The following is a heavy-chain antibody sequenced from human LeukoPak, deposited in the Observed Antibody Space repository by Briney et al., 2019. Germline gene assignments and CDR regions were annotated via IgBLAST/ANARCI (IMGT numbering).Heavy chain of an antibody. CDR3: ARGGSYLSAFDI. J-gene: IGHJ3*02. CDR1: GFTFSSYA. D-gene: IGHD1-26*01. CDR2: ISYDGSNK. V-gene: IGHV3-30*14. Sequence: GGSLRLSCAASGFTFSSYAMHWVRQAPGKGLEWVAVISYDGSNKYYADSVKGRFTISRDNSKNTLYLQMNSLRAEDTAVYYCARGGSYLSAFDIWGQGTMVTVSS.